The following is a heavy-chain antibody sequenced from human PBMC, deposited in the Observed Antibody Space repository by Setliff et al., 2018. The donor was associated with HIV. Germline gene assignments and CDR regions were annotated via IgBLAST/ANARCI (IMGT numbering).Heavy chain of an antibody. J-gene: IGHJ3*02. D-gene: IGHD1-20*01. CDR1: GGSINITNFY. CDR2: IYYRGST. CDR3: ASLYNWNPRGGVGGAFDI. Sequence: SETLSLTCTVSGGSINITNFYWGWIRQPPGKGLEWIGSIYYRGSTYYNPSLKSRVTISVDTSKNQFSLNLSSVTAADTAVYYCASLYNWNPRGGVGGAFDIWGQGTMVTVSS. V-gene: IGHV4-39*07.